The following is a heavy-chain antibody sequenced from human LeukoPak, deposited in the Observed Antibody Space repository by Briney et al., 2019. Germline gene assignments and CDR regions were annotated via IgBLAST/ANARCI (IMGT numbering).Heavy chain of an antibody. CDR1: GGSTSSYY. V-gene: IGHV4-4*09. Sequence: SETLSLTCTVSGGSTSSYYWTWIRQPPGKGLEWIGHIHTSGSTNYNPSLKSRVTMSVDTSKNQFSLRLSSVTAADTAVYYCARPGQSSWWVYFNYWGQGTLVTVSS. CDR2: IHTSGST. CDR3: ARPGQSSWWVYFNY. D-gene: IGHD2-15*01. J-gene: IGHJ4*02.